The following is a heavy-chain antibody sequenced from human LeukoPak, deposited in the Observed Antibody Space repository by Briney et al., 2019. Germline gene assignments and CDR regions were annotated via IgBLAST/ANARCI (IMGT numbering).Heavy chain of an antibody. CDR3: AREDRVVVPAAMRFDP. D-gene: IGHD2-2*01. Sequence: GGSLRLSCAASGFTFSSYAMHWVRQAPGKGLEWVAVISYDGSNKYYADSVKGRFTISRDNSKNTLYLQMNSLRAEDTAVYYCAREDRVVVPAAMRFDPWGQGTLVTVSS. V-gene: IGHV3-30-3*01. J-gene: IGHJ5*02. CDR1: GFTFSSYA. CDR2: ISYDGSNK.